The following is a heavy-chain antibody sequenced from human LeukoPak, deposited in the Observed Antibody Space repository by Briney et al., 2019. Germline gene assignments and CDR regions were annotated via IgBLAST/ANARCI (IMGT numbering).Heavy chain of an antibody. D-gene: IGHD1-7*01. J-gene: IGHJ4*02. Sequence: PGGSLRLSCAASGFTFSSYAMSWVRQAPGKGLEWVSAISGSGGSTYYADSVKGRFTISRDNSKNTLYLQMNSLRAEDTAVYYCAKSRELRLLACPDYWGQGTLVTVSS. CDR2: ISGSGGST. CDR3: AKSRELRLLACPDY. V-gene: IGHV3-23*01. CDR1: GFTFSSYA.